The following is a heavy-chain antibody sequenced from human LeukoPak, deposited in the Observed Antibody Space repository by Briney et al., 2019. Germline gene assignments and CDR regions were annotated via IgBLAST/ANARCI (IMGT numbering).Heavy chain of an antibody. D-gene: IGHD3-22*01. V-gene: IGHV1-18*01. J-gene: IGHJ4*02. CDR2: ISAYNGNT. Sequence: ASVKVSCKASGYTFTSYGISWVRQAPGQGLEWMGWISAYNGNTNYAQKLQGRVTMTTDTSTSTAYMELRSLRSDDTAVYYCATESLTYDSSPFDYWGQGTLVTVSS. CDR3: ATESLTYDSSPFDY. CDR1: GYTFTSYG.